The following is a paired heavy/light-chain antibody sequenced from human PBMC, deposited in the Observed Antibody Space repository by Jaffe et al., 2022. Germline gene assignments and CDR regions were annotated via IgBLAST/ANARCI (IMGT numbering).Light chain of an antibody. CDR3: QQFYTTPET. CDR2: WAS. V-gene: IGKV4-1*01. J-gene: IGKJ1*01. CDR1: RSVLNSSNNKNY. Sequence: DVVMTQSPDSLAVSLGERATINCKSSRSVLNSSNNKNYLAWYQQKPGQPPKLLIYWASTRESGVPDRFSGSGSGTDFTLTISSLQAEDVAVYYCQQFYTTPETFGQGTEVEIK.
Heavy chain of an antibody. V-gene: IGHV3-49*03. D-gene: IGHD2-15*01. CDR3: SRDILWVRKGYDY. J-gene: IGHJ4*02. Sequence: EVQLVEAGGGLVQPGRSLRLSCTAAGFTFGDYGVSWFRKAPGKGLEWVGFIRSKAYGETTEYAASVRGRFTISRDDSKSIAYLQMASLKTEDTAVYYCSRDILWVRKGYDYWGQGTLVTVSS. CDR2: IRSKAYGETT. CDR1: GFTFGDYG.